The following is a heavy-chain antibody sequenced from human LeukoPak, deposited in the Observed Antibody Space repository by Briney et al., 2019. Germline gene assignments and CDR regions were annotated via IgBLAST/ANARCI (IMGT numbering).Heavy chain of an antibody. V-gene: IGHV1-18*01. D-gene: IGHD1-1*01. Sequence: ASVKVSCKASGYTFTSYGISWVRQAPGQGLAWMGWISAYNGNTNYAQKLQGRVTMTTDTSTSTAYMELRSLRSDDTAVYYCARGSNAWSLQRFDPWGQGTLVTVSS. CDR2: ISAYNGNT. J-gene: IGHJ5*02. CDR3: ARGSNAWSLQRFDP. CDR1: GYTFTSYG.